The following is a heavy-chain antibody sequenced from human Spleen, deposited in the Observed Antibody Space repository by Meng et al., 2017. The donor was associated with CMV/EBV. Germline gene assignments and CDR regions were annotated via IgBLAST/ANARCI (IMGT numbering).Heavy chain of an antibody. V-gene: IGHV3-48*04. Sequence: ESLKISCGASGFTFSSYWMHWVRQAPGKGLVWVSYISSSGSTIYYADSVKGRFTISRDNAKNSLYLQMNSLRAEDTAVYYCARVDGSSTDFDYWGQGTLVTVSS. J-gene: IGHJ4*02. CDR2: ISSSGSTI. CDR3: ARVDGSSTDFDY. CDR1: GFTFSSYW. D-gene: IGHD2-2*01.